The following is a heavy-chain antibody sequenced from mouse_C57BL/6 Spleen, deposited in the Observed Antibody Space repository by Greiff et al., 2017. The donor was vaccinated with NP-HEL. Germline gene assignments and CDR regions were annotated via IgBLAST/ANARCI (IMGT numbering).Heavy chain of an antibody. Sequence: VQLQQSGPELVKPGASVKISCKASGYAFSSSWMNWVKQRPGKGLEWIGRIYPGDGDTNYNGKFKGKATLTADKSSSTAYMQRSSLTSEDSAVYFCARTPIYYYGSSFYYYAMDYWGQGTSVTVSS. CDR1: GYAFSSSW. CDR3: ARTPIYYYGSSFYYYAMDY. D-gene: IGHD1-1*01. J-gene: IGHJ4*01. V-gene: IGHV1-82*01. CDR2: IYPGDGDT.